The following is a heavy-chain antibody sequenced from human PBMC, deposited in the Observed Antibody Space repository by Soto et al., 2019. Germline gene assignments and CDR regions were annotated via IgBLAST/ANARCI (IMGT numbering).Heavy chain of an antibody. CDR2: IGTAGDT. CDR1: GFTFSSYD. J-gene: IGHJ6*02. CDR3: EREAAGVGATTWLGYYGMDV. V-gene: IGHV3-13*01. D-gene: IGHD1-26*01. Sequence: GGSLRLSCAASGFTFSSYDMHWVRQATGKGLEWVSAIGTAGDTYYPGSVKGRFTISRENAKNSLYLQMNSLRAEDTAVYYCEREAAGVGATTWLGYYGMDVWGQGTTVTVSS.